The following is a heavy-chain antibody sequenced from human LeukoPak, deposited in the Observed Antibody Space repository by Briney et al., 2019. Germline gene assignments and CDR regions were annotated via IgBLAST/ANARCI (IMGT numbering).Heavy chain of an antibody. CDR3: ASGGDYAGIAALFRH. CDR1: GFTFSNAW. V-gene: IGHV3-11*01. D-gene: IGHD4-17*01. Sequence: GGSLRLSCAASGFTFSNAWMSWVRQAPGKGLEWVSYISIRGITINYADSVKGRFSIFRDDAKSSLFLQMNRLKTEDTALYYCASGGDYAGIAALFRHWGQGSLVTVSS. CDR2: ISIRGITI. J-gene: IGHJ4*02.